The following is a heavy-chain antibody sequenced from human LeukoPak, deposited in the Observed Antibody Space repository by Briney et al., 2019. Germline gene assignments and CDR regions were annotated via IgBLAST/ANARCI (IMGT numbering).Heavy chain of an antibody. CDR1: GFTFNRSW. CDR3: AIWTSVNY. J-gene: IGHJ4*02. Sequence: PGGSLRLSCAATGFTFNRSWMNWVRQAPGKGLEWVANMDPSGSQKRYVDSVKGRFIISKDNPGASLYLDMYNLRAEDTAIYYCAIWTSVNYWGQGTLVTVPS. CDR2: MDPSGSQK. D-gene: IGHD1-1*01. V-gene: IGHV3-7*01.